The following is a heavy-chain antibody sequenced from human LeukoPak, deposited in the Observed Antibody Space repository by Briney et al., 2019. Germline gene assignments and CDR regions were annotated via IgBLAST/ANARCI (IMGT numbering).Heavy chain of an antibody. Sequence: PGGSLRLSCAASGFTFSSYSMNWVRQPPGKGLEWIGEINHSGSTNYNPSLKSRVTISVDTSKNQFSLKLSSVTAADTAVYYCVRGVRYNGYYYRRGYFDYWGQGTLVTVSS. J-gene: IGHJ4*02. CDR1: GFTFSSYS. CDR2: INHSGST. V-gene: IGHV4-34*01. CDR3: VRGVRYNGYYYRRGYFDY. D-gene: IGHD3-22*01.